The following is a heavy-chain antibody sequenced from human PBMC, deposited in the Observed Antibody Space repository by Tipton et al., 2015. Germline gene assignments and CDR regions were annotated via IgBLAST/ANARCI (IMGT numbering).Heavy chain of an antibody. J-gene: IGHJ6*02. CDR1: GYSINNDYY. CDR2: ISYTDGA. D-gene: IGHD5-24*01. CDR3: ARDLEHGMDV. Sequence: PGLVKPSGTMSLTCDVSGYSINNDYYWGWIRQAPGKGLEWIGYISYTDGAHYNPALKSRVTISVDTSKNQFSLTLNSVAAADTAVYYCARDLEHGMDVWGHGTTVTVSS. V-gene: IGHV4-38-2*02.